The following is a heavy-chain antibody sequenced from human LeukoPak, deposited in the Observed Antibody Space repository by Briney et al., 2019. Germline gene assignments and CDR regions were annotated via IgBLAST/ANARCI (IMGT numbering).Heavy chain of an antibody. J-gene: IGHJ5*02. Sequence: SETLSLTCTDSGGSISSGGYYWSWIRQHPGKGLEWIGYIYYSGSTYYNPSLKSRVTISVDTSKNQFSLKLSSVTAADTAVYYCARVVPAANWFDPWGQGTLVTVSS. CDR1: GGSISSGGYY. CDR3: ARVVPAANWFDP. V-gene: IGHV4-31*03. D-gene: IGHD2-2*01. CDR2: IYYSGST.